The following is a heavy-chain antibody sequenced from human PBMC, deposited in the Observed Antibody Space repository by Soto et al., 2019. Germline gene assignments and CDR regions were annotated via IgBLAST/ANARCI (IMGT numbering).Heavy chain of an antibody. Sequence: KTLSLTCTFTGYYIIGGSYWGLSRQPPGRGPEWIASIYHGGTTFYNPSLKSRVTVSVDKSNNQLSLKLRTVTAADTAVYHCAKAHVVAGACRSLHY. J-gene: IGHJ4*01. V-gene: IGHV4-38-2*02. CDR2: IYHGGTT. CDR1: GYYIIGGSY. D-gene: IGHD6-19*01. CDR3: AKAHVVAGACRSLHY.